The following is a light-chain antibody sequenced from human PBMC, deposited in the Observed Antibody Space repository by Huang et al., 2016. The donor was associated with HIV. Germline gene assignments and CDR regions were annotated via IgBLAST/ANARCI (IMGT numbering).Light chain of an antibody. CDR3: QQDYGTPPWT. V-gene: IGKV4-1*01. J-gene: IGKJ1*01. CDR1: QSVLYSSNNKNY. Sequence: DIVMTQSPDSLAVSLGERATINCKSSQSVLYSSNNKNYLAWYQQKPGQPPKLLIYWASTRESGVPDRFSGSGSGTDFTLTSSSLQAEDVAVYYCQQDYGTPPWTFGQGTKVEIK. CDR2: WAS.